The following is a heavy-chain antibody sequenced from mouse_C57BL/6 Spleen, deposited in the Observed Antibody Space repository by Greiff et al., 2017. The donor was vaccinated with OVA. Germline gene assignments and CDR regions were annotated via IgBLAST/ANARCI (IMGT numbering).Heavy chain of an antibody. CDR2: ISYDGSN. J-gene: IGHJ4*01. CDR1: GYSITSGYY. Sequence: VQLKESGPGLVKPSQSLSLTCSVTGYSITSGYYWNWIRQFPGNKLEWMGYISYDGSNNYNPSLKNRISITRDTSKNQFFLKLNSVTTEDTATYYCARARRDYYAMDYWGQGTSVTVSS. V-gene: IGHV3-6*01. CDR3: ARARRDYYAMDY.